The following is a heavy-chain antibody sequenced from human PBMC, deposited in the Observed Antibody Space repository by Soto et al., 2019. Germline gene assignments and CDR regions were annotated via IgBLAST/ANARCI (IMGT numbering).Heavy chain of an antibody. CDR1: GFTFSSYG. V-gene: IGHV3-30*18. D-gene: IGHD5-18*01. CDR2: ISYDGSNK. J-gene: IGHJ4*02. Sequence: ESGGGVVQPGRSLRLSCAASGFTFSSYGMHWVRQAPGKGLEWVAVISYDGSNKYYADSVKGRFTISRDNSKNTLYLQMNSLRAEDTAVYYCAKDNAKRGYRGYFDYWGQGTLVTVSS. CDR3: AKDNAKRGYRGYFDY.